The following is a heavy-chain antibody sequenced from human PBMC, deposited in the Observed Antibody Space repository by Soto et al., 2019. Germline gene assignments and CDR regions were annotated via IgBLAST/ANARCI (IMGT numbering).Heavy chain of an antibody. Sequence: ASVKVSCKASGGTFSSYAISWVRQAPGQGLEWMGGIIPIFGTANYAQKFQGRVTITADESTSTAYMELSSLRSEDTAVYYCASREPYYYGSGSYFYWGQGTLVTVSS. CDR2: IIPIFGTA. J-gene: IGHJ4*02. CDR3: ASREPYYYGSGSYFY. V-gene: IGHV1-69*13. CDR1: GGTFSSYA. D-gene: IGHD3-10*01.